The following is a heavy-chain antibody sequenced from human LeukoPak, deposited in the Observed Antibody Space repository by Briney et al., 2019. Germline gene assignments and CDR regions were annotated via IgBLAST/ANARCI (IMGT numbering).Heavy chain of an antibody. CDR2: VYYYGTT. J-gene: IGHJ6*03. V-gene: IGHV4-39*01. D-gene: IGHD1-1*01. CDR3: ARHHDGYVNNWLGDYYYFYMDV. CDR1: GDSISGTAYS. Sequence: SETLTLTCTVSGDSISGTAYSWGWIRQSPGRGLEWIGSVYYYGTTFNNPSLRSRVTISLDTSKNQFSLRLTSVTAADTAVYYCARHHDGYVNNWLGDYYYFYMDVWGKGTTVIVSS.